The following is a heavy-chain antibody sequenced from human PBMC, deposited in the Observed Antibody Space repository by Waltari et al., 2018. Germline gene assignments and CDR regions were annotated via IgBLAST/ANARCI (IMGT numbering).Heavy chain of an antibody. J-gene: IGHJ4*02. Sequence: EVQLVESGGGLVQPGGSLRLSCAAAGFTFATYGRNWVRQAPGKGLEGVSYITNSGSGMYYADSVRGRFTISRDNAKNSLYLQMNSLRAEDTAVYYCARRFDSWGQGTLVTVSS. CDR2: ITNSGSGM. CDR3: ARRFDS. V-gene: IGHV3-48*01. CDR1: GFTFATYG.